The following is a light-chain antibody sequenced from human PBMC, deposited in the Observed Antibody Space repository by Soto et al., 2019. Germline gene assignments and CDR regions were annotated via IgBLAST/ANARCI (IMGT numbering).Light chain of an antibody. CDR2: DAS. J-gene: IGKJ4*01. V-gene: IGKV3-15*01. Sequence: EIVLTQSPGTLSLSPWERATLSCRASQSVGSNLAWYQQKPGQPPSLLIYDASTRATGIPARFSGSGSGTEFTLIISSLQPQDSAVYSRHQYYMWPLTFGGGTKVDIK. CDR3: HQYYMWPLT. CDR1: QSVGSN.